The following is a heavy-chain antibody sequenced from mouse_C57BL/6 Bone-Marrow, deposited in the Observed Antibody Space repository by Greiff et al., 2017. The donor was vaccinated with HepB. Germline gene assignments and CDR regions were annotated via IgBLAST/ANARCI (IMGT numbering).Heavy chain of an antibody. CDR1: GYSITSGYY. Sequence: EVKLMESGPGLVKPSQSLSLTCSVPGYSITSGYYWNWIRQFPGNKLEWMGYISYDGSNNYNPSLKNRISITRDTSKNQFFLKLNSVTTEDTATYYCARDRYYGPWYFDVWGTGTTVTVSS. CDR2: ISYDGSN. J-gene: IGHJ1*03. D-gene: IGHD1-2*01. V-gene: IGHV3-6*01. CDR3: ARDRYYGPWYFDV.